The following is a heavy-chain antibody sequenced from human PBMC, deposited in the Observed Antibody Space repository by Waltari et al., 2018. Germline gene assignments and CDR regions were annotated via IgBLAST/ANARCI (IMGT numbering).Heavy chain of an antibody. CDR2: ISSDGTNK. D-gene: IGHD2-2*01. CDR3: ARGDCSSTSCYSLES. CDR1: GFTIKDFA. J-gene: IGHJ1*01. V-gene: IGHV3-30*01. Sequence: QVHLVESGGGVVQPGKSLRLSCAASGFTIKDFAMHWVRQAPGQGLEWVSVISSDGTNKYYADSVKGRFTISRDNSGSTLYLQMNNLRPQDTAIYYCARGDCSSTSCYSLESWGHGTLVTVS.